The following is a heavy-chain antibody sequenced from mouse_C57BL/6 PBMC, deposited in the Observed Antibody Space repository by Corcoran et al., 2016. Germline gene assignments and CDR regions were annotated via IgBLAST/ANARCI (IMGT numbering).Heavy chain of an antibody. J-gene: IGHJ2*01. D-gene: IGHD1-1*01. V-gene: IGHV3-6*01. CDR1: GYSITSGYY. CDR3: ARGEGYYGSFDY. Sequence: DVQLQESGPGLVKPSKSLSLTCSVTGYSITSGYYWNWIRQFPGNKLEWMGYISYDGSNNYNPSLKNRISITRDTSKNQFFLKLNSVTTEDTATYYCARGEGYYGSFDYWGQGTALTVSS. CDR2: ISYDGSN.